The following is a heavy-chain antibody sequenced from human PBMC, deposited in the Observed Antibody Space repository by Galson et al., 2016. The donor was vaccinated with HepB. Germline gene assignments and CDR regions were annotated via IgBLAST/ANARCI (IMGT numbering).Heavy chain of an antibody. J-gene: IGHJ4*02. CDR1: GFTFSTYS. CDR2: FCSDGDYI. V-gene: IGHV3-21*01. D-gene: IGHD4-17*01. CDR3: ARSAGPGDYDYYFDP. Sequence: SLRLSCAASGFTFSTYSMIWVRQAPGKGLEWVSFFCSDGDYIYYADSVKGRFTISRDNAKNSLYLQMNSLRAEDSAVYYCARSAGPGDYDYYFDPWGQGTLVTVSS.